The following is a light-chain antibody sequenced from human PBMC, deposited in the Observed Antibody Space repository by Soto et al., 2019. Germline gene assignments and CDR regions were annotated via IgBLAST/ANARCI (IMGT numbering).Light chain of an antibody. V-gene: IGKV1-5*01. J-gene: IGKJ1*01. Sequence: DIQMTQSPSTLSASVGDRVTITCRASQSISYWLAWYQQKPGKAPKVLIYHASSLESGVPSRFSGSGSGTEFTLTINSLHPDDLATYYCQQYHTYWTFGQGTKVEIK. CDR1: QSISYW. CDR3: QQYHTYWT. CDR2: HAS.